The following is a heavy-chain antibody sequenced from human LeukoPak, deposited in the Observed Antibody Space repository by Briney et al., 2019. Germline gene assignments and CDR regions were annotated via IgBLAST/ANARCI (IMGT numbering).Heavy chain of an antibody. J-gene: IGHJ4*02. V-gene: IGHV4-61*02. CDR2: IYPSGSTIYPSGTT. CDR3: ARGTGATKSDY. CDR1: GGSVSSGSYY. D-gene: IGHD1-1*01. Sequence: PSQTLSLTCTVSGGSVSSGSYYWSWIRQPAGKGLEWIGRIYPSGSTIYPSGTTHYNPSLKSRVTISVDTSKNQFSLKVDSVTAADAAVYCCARGTGATKSDYWGQGTLVTVSS.